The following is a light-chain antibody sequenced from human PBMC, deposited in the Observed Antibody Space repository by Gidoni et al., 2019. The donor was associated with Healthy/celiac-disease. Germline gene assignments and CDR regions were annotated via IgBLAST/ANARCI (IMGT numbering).Light chain of an antibody. CDR3: QKYGSSLTWT. Sequence: EIVLTQSPGTLSLSPGERATLSCRASQSVSSSYLAWSQQKPGQAPRLLIYGASSRATGIPDRFSGSGSGTDFTLTISRLEPEDFAVYYCQKYGSSLTWTFGQGTKVEIK. CDR1: QSVSSSY. V-gene: IGKV3-20*01. CDR2: GAS. J-gene: IGKJ1*01.